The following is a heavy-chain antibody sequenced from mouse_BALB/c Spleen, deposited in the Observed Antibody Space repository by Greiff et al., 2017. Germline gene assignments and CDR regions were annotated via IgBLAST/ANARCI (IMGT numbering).Heavy chain of an antibody. V-gene: IGHV2-2*02. CDR2: IWSGGST. CDR1: GFSLTSYG. Sequence: QVQLQQSGPGLVQPSQSLSITCTVSGFSLTSYGVHWVRQSPGKGLEWLGVIWSGGSTDYNAAFISRLSISKDNSKSQVFFKMNSLQANDTAIYYCATYYDGRAFAYWGQGTLVTVSA. J-gene: IGHJ3*01. D-gene: IGHD1-1*01. CDR3: ATYYDGRAFAY.